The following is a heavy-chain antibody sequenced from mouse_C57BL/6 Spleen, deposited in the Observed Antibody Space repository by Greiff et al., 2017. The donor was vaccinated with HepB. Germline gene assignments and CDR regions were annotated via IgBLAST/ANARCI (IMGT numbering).Heavy chain of an antibody. CDR3: ARIYGYDGNYFDD. Sequence: VQLQQSGPELVKPGASVKISCKASGYAFSSSWMNWVKQRPGKGLEWIGRIYPGDGDTNYNGKFKGKATLTADKSSSTAYMQLSSLTSEDSAVYFCARIYGYDGNYFDDWGQGTTLTVAS. J-gene: IGHJ2*01. V-gene: IGHV1-82*01. CDR2: IYPGDGDT. D-gene: IGHD2-2*01. CDR1: GYAFSSSW.